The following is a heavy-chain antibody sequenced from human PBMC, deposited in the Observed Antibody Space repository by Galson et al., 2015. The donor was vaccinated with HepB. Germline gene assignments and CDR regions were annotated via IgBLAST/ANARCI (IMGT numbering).Heavy chain of an antibody. V-gene: IGHV3-30*18. CDR2: ISYDGSNK. CDR3: AKESASPREWLRFIGVVVVAATALDY. J-gene: IGHJ4*02. D-gene: IGHD2-15*01. Sequence: SLRLSCAASGFTFSSYGMHWVRQAPGKGLEWVAVISYDGSNKYYADSVKGRFTISRDNSKNTLYLQMNSLRAEDTAVYYCAKESASPREWLRFIGVVVVAATALDYWGQGTLVTVSS. CDR1: GFTFSSYG.